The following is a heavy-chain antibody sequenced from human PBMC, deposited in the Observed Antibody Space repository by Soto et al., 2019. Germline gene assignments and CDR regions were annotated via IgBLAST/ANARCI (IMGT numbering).Heavy chain of an antibody. CDR2: INSKSGET. V-gene: IGHV1-2*06. CDR3: ARDDRPLWDFDH. Sequence: ASVKVSCKASGYIFIDYYIHWLRQAPGQGLEWVGRINSKSGETSYAETFLGRVTMTRETSNNTLXMHLSRRRSDDTALYYCARDDRPLWDFDHGGQGTTVTVSS. J-gene: IGHJ6*02. CDR1: GYIFIDYY. D-gene: IGHD6-6*01.